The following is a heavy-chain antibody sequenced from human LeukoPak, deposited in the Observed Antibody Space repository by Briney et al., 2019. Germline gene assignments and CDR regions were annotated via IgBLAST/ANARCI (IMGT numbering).Heavy chain of an antibody. CDR2: ISISGDKI. J-gene: IGHJ4*02. V-gene: IGHV3-23*01. Sequence: PGGSLRLSCAASGFTFSNSAMSWVRQPPGKGLEWLSSISISGDKILYADSVKGRFTISRDNSKNTLYLQMNSLRDEDTAVYYCAKEIRPNDYWGQGTLVIVSS. CDR1: GFTFSNSA. CDR3: AKEIRPNDY.